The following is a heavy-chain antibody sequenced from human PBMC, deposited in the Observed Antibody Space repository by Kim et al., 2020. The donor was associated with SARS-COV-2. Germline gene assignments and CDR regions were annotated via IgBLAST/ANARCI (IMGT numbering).Heavy chain of an antibody. Sequence: SETLSLTCAVYGGSFSGYYWSWIRQPPGKGLEWIGEINHSGSTNYNPSLKSRVIITVDTTKNQFSLKLSSVTAADTAVYYCARGRSSGWYSMNYWGQGTLVTVSS. CDR3: ARGRSSGWYSMNY. CDR2: INHSGST. CDR1: GGSFSGYY. D-gene: IGHD6-19*01. J-gene: IGHJ4*02. V-gene: IGHV4-34*01.